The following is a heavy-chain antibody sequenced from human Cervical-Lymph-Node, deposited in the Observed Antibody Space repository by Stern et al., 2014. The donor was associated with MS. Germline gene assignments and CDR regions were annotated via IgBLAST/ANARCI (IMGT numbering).Heavy chain of an antibody. D-gene: IGHD3-3*01. V-gene: IGHV4-31*03. CDR3: ARVTEFLRFFYPDY. CDR2: ISYSGNT. CDR1: GGSVSSGSRY. J-gene: IGHJ4*02. Sequence: QVQLVQSGPGLVKPSQTLSLTCTVSGGSVSSGSRYWSWIRQHPGTGLEWIGYISYSGNTYYSPSLQSRLTISMDTSKNQFSLKPRSVTATDTAIYYCARVTEFLRFFYPDYWGQGTLVTVSS.